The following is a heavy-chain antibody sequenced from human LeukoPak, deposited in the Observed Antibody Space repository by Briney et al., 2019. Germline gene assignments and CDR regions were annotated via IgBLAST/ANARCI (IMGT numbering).Heavy chain of an antibody. CDR1: GGSVSSGSYY. CDR3: ARARGINYGLFDY. V-gene: IGHV4-61*01. D-gene: IGHD3-10*01. Sequence: PSETLSLTCTVSGGSVSSGSYYWSWIRQPPGKGLEWIGYISYSGNTDYNPSLKSRVTISLDTSKKQFSLKLTSMTPADAAVYFCARARGINYGLFDYWGQGALVTVSS. J-gene: IGHJ4*02. CDR2: ISYSGNT.